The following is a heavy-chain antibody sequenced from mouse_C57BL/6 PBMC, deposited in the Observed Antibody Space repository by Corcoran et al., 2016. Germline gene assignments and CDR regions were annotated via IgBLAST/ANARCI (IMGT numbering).Heavy chain of an antibody. CDR2: INTYSGVP. CDR3: ARDWDGAWFAY. D-gene: IGHD4-1*01. V-gene: IGHV9-3*01. J-gene: IGHJ3*01. Sequence: QIQLVQSGPELKKPGETVKISCKASGYTFTTYGMSWVKQAPGKGLKWMGWINTYSGVPTYADDFKGRFAFSLETSASTAYLQINNLKNEDTATYFCARDWDGAWFAYWGQGTLVTVSA. CDR1: GYTFTTYG.